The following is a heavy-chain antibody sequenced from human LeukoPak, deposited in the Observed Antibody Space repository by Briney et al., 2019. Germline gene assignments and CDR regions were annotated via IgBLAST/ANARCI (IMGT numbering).Heavy chain of an antibody. D-gene: IGHD3-22*01. CDR2: IYTSGST. V-gene: IGHV4-61*02. J-gene: IGHJ4*02. CDR1: GNSISSGDNY. Sequence: SETLSLTCSVSGNSISSGDNYWSWIRQPAGKGLEWIGRIYTSGSTNYNPSLKSRVTISGDTSKNQFSLRLSSVTAADTAVYYCARASYSYDINGWVPFDYWGQGTLVTVSS. CDR3: ARASYSYDINGWVPFDY.